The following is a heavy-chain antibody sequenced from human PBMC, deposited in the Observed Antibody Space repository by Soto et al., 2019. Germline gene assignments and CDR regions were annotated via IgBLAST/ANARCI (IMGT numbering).Heavy chain of an antibody. D-gene: IGHD3-22*01. CDR1: GFTFSSYW. J-gene: IGHJ6*02. Sequence: EVPLVESGGGLVQPGGSLRLSCAASGFTFSSYWMHWARQDPGKGLVWVSRVNRDGSSTTYADSVKGRFTISRDNAKNTLYLQMNSLRAEDTAVYYCVRGGYLDYYGMDVWGQGTTVTVSS. CDR2: VNRDGSST. V-gene: IGHV3-74*01. CDR3: VRGGYLDYYGMDV.